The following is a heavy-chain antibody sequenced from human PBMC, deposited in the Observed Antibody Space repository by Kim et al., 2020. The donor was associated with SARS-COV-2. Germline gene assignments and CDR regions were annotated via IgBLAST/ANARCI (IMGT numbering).Heavy chain of an antibody. V-gene: IGHV3-74*01. Sequence: GGSLRLSCAASGFTFSSYWMHWVRQAPGKGLVWVARINTDGTTKTYADSVQGRFIISRDTAKNTLYLQMNSLRTEDTAVYYCARGGGGVGFCTLGVW. CDR3: ARGGGGVGFCTLGV. J-gene: IGHJ6*01. D-gene: IGHD3-16*01. CDR2: INTDGTTK. CDR1: GFTFSSYW.